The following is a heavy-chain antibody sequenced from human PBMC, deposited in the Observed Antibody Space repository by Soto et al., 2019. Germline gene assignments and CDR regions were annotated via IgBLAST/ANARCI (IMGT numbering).Heavy chain of an antibody. CDR1: GGTFSSYA. CDR2: IIPIFGTA. D-gene: IGHD5-12*01. Sequence: QVQLVQSGAEVKKPGSSVKVSCKASGGTFSSYAISWVRQAPGQVLEWMGGIIPIFGTANYAQKFQGRVTITADKSTSTADMELSSLRSEDTAVYYCARAIDLVATINYFDYWGQGTLVTVSS. J-gene: IGHJ4*02. CDR3: ARAIDLVATINYFDY. V-gene: IGHV1-69*06.